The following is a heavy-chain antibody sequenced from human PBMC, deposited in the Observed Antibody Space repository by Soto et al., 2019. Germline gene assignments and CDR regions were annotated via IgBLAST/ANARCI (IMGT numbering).Heavy chain of an antibody. CDR2: IKQDGSEK. D-gene: IGHD3-10*01. J-gene: IGHJ4*02. Sequence: GGSLRLSCAASGFTFSSYWMSWVRQAPGKGLEWVANIKQDGSEKYYVDSVKGRFTTSRDNAKNSLYLQMNSLRAEDTAVYYGAREAFFLVPKGFDYWGQGTLVTVSS. V-gene: IGHV3-7*01. CDR3: AREAFFLVPKGFDY. CDR1: GFTFSSYW.